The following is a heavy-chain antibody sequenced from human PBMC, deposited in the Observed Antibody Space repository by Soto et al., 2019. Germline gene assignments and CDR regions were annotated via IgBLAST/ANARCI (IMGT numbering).Heavy chain of an antibody. CDR2: IIPILSIA. J-gene: IGHJ6*03. CDR1: GGTFSSYT. Sequence: GASVMVSCKASGGTFSSYTISWVRQAPGQGLEWMGRIIPILSIANYAQKFQGRVTITADKSTSTAYMELSSLRSEDTAVYYCARSYYDKLTVHLYYYMDVWGKGTTFTVSS. V-gene: IGHV1-69*02. CDR3: ARSYYDKLTVHLYYYMDV. D-gene: IGHD3-9*01.